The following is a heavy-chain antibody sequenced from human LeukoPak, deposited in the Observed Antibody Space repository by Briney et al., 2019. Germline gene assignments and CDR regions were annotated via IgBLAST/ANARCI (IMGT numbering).Heavy chain of an antibody. Sequence: AETLSLTCTVSGGSINSYYWSWIRQPPGKGLEWIGGIYTGGGTNYNAPLKSRVSMPVDTSKNQLSLKLSSVNAADTAVYYCARPYYYDSRIDPWGQGILVTVSS. CDR1: GGSINSYY. D-gene: IGHD3-22*01. CDR2: IYTGGGT. J-gene: IGHJ5*02. CDR3: ARPYYYDSRIDP. V-gene: IGHV4-4*07.